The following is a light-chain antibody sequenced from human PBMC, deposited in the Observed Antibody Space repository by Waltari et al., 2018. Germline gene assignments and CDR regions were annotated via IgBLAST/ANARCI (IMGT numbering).Light chain of an antibody. CDR2: DVS. CDR3: SSSTSSNTLV. Sequence: QSALTQPASVSGSSGQSITISCTGTSSDVGTYNYVSWYQHHPGKAPRLMIYDVSNRPSGVSNRFSGSKSGNTASLTISGLQAEDEADYSCSSSTSSNTLVFGGGTKLTVI. V-gene: IGLV2-14*03. CDR1: SSDVGTYNY. J-gene: IGLJ2*01.